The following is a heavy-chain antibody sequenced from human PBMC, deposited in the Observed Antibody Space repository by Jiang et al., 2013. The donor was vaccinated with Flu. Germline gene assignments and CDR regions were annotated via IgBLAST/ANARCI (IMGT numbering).Heavy chain of an antibody. J-gene: IGHJ4*02. D-gene: IGHD3-9*01. CDR2: FYYSGNS. CDR3: ARGYYDILTGYSYYFDY. Sequence: LLKPSETLSLTCTVSNGSISSSPYFWGWIRQPPGKGLEWIGSFYYSGNSYYNPSLRGRVTILGDTSQNQLSLKLTSVTAADTAVYYCARGYYDILTGYSYYFDYWGQGTLVTVSS. CDR1: NGSISSSPYF. V-gene: IGHV4-39*01.